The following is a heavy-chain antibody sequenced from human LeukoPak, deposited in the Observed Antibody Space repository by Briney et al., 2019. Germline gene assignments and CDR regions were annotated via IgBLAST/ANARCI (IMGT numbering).Heavy chain of an antibody. CDR1: GYTFTSYG. Sequence: GASVKVSCKASGYTFTSYGISWVRQAPGQGLERMGWISAYNGNTNYAQKLQGRVTMTTDTSTSTAYMELRSLRSDDTAVYYCARDTSWAAAGTGVDYWGQGTLVTVSS. V-gene: IGHV1-18*01. D-gene: IGHD6-13*01. CDR3: ARDTSWAAAGTGVDY. CDR2: ISAYNGNT. J-gene: IGHJ4*02.